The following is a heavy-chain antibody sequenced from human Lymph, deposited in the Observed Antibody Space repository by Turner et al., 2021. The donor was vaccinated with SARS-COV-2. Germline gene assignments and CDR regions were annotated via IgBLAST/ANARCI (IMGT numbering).Heavy chain of an antibody. V-gene: IGHV4-39*01. D-gene: IGHD3-10*01. J-gene: IGHJ4*02. CDR3: ARHAFGSGSYYPDDY. Sequence: QLQLQESGPGLVKPSRTFSPPSPVPVGSISSSGYYWGWIRQPPGKGLEWIGTIYYSGSTYYNPSLKSRVTISVDTSKNQFSLKLSSVTAADTAVYSCARHAFGSGSYYPDDYWGQGTLVTVSS. CDR1: VGSISSSGYY. CDR2: IYYSGST.